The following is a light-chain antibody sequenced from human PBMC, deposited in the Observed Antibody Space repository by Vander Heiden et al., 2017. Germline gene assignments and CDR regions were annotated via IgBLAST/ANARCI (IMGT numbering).Light chain of an antibody. CDR1: KFGGNY. Sequence: SSGLTPPPSLSVSPAQTVSLTCSGDKFGGNYDSWYHHMPGHSPVLVTFPDSIRAAGIPERFSGSISGNTATLTISRTQAMDEADYYCQAWDSSTVVFGGGTKLTV. CDR3: QAWDSSTVV. V-gene: IGLV3-1*01. J-gene: IGLJ2*01. CDR2: PDS.